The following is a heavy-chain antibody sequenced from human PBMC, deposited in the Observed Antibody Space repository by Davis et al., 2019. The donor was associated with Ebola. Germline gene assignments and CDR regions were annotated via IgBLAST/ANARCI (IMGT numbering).Heavy chain of an antibody. Sequence: GESLKISCTASGFTFNRYDMNWVRQAPGKGLEWISFISGSVYTIYYADSVKGRFTVSRDNVQNSLFLQMNDLTDDDTAIYYCSRGSHFGSGTSVSWGQGTLVTVSS. CDR1: GFTFNRYD. CDR3: SRGSHFGSGTSVS. J-gene: IGHJ5*01. V-gene: IGHV3-48*02. D-gene: IGHD3-10*01. CDR2: ISGSVYTI.